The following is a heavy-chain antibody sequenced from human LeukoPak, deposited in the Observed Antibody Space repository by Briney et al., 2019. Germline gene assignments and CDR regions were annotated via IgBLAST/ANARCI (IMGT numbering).Heavy chain of an antibody. V-gene: IGHV1-8*01. CDR2: MNPNSGNT. CDR3: ARMGSLIAVAGTHYYYYGMDV. D-gene: IGHD6-19*01. CDR1: GYTFTSYD. Sequence: ASVKVSCKASGYTFTSYDINWVRQATGQGLEWMGWMNPNSGNTGYAQKFQGRVTMTRNTSISTAYMELSSLRSEDTAVYYCARMGSLIAVAGTHYYYYGMDVWGQGTTVTVSS. J-gene: IGHJ6*02.